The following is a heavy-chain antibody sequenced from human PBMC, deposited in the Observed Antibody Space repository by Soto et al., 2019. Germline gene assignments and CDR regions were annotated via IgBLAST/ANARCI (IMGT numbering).Heavy chain of an antibody. CDR1: GFTFSDYY. D-gene: IGHD2-2*01. Sequence: QVHLVESGGGLVKPGGSLRLSCAASGFTFSDYYMSWIRQAPGKGLEWVSHISSSGSTIYYADSVKGRFTISRDNTKNSLYLQMNSLRAEDTAVYYCAGDCDSTSCSDSWGQGTLVTVSS. J-gene: IGHJ4*02. CDR2: ISSSGSTI. V-gene: IGHV3-11*01. CDR3: AGDCDSTSCSDS.